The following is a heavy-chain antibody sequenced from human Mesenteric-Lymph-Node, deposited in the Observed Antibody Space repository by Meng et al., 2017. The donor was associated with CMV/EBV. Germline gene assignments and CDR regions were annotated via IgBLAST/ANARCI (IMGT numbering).Heavy chain of an antibody. V-gene: IGHV1-69*05. CDR3: ARVPQNIYGMDV. Sequence: SVKVSCKASGGTFSSYAISWVRQAPGQGLEWMGGIIPIFGTANYAQKFQGRVTITTDESTSTAYMELSRLRSEDTAVYYCARVPQNIYGMDVWGQGTTVTVSS. CDR1: GGTFSSYA. J-gene: IGHJ6*02. D-gene: IGHD2/OR15-2a*01. CDR2: IIPIFGTA.